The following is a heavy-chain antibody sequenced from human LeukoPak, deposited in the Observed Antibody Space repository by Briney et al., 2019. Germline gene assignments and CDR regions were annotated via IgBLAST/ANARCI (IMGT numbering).Heavy chain of an antibody. Sequence: SETLSLTCTVSGGSFSGYYWSWIRQPPGKGLEWIGYIYYSGATDYNPSLKSRVTISVDTSQKKFSLNLTSVTAADTAVYYCASSSWKKTFDYWGQGALVTVSS. V-gene: IGHV4-59*12. J-gene: IGHJ4*02. CDR3: ASSSWKKTFDY. CDR2: IYYSGAT. D-gene: IGHD1-1*01. CDR1: GGSFSGYY.